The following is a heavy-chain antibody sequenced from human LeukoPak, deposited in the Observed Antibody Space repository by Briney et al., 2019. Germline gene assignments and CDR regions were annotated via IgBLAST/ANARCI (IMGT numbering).Heavy chain of an antibody. J-gene: IGHJ6*03. Sequence: PSETLSLTCAVYGGSFSGYYWSWIRQPPGKGLEWIGEINHSGSTNYNPSLKSRVTISVDTSKNQFSLKLSSVTAADTAVYYCAREGMDSSSFGYYYMDVWGKGTTVTVSS. CDR3: AREGMDSSSFGYYYMDV. D-gene: IGHD6-6*01. CDR2: INHSGST. V-gene: IGHV4-34*01. CDR1: GGSFSGYY.